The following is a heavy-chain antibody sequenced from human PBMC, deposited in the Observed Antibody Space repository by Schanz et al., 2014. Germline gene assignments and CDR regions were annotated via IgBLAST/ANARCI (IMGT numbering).Heavy chain of an antibody. J-gene: IGHJ6*03. Sequence: EVQLVESGGGLVQPGGSLRLSCAASGFTFSTYWMHWVRQAPGKGLVWVSHINSDGTTTTYADSVKGRFTISRDNAKNTFYLHMNSLRNEDTAVYYCARPSDSSWYMDVWGKGTTVTVSS. D-gene: IGHD2-21*02. V-gene: IGHV3-74*01. CDR3: ARPSDSSWYMDV. CDR2: INSDGTTT. CDR1: GFTFSTYW.